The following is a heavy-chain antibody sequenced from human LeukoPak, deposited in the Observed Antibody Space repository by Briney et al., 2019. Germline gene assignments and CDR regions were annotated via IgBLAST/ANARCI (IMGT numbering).Heavy chain of an antibody. CDR3: ARPRYGSSWSPPHQNWFDP. CDR2: INPNSGGT. Sequence: GASVKVSCKASGYTFTGYYMHWVRQAPGRGLEWMGWINPNSGGTKYAQKFQGRVTMTRDTSISTAYMEMTRLRSDDTAVYYCARPRYGSSWSPPHQNWFDPWGQGTPVTVSS. J-gene: IGHJ5*02. CDR1: GYTFTGYY. V-gene: IGHV1-2*02. D-gene: IGHD6-13*01.